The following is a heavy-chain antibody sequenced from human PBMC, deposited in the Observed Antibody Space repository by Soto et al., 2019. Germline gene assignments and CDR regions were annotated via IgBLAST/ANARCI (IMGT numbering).Heavy chain of an antibody. CDR1: GFTFSSYS. Sequence: GGSLRLSCAASGFTFSSYSMNWVRQAPGKGLEWVSYISSSSSTIYYADSVKGRFTISRDNAKNSLYLQMNSLRAEDTAVYYCARGITPYSSSSRGYDYWGQGTLVTVSS. CDR2: ISSSSSTI. V-gene: IGHV3-48*04. CDR3: ARGITPYSSSSRGYDY. D-gene: IGHD6-6*01. J-gene: IGHJ4*02.